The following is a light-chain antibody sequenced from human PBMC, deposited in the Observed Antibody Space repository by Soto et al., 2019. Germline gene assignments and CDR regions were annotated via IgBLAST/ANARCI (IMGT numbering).Light chain of an antibody. CDR1: SSDVGGYNY. V-gene: IGLV2-8*01. CDR2: EVS. J-gene: IGLJ1*01. CDR3: SSYAGSKGV. Sequence: QSALTQPPSASGSPGQSVTISCTGTSSDVGGYNYVSWYQQYSGKAPKLMIYEVSKRPSGVPDRCSCSKSGNTASLSVSGLQAEDEAGYYCSSYAGSKGVFGTGTKVTV.